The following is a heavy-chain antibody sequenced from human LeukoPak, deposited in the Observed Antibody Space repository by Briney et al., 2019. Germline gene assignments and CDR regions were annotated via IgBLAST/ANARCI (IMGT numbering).Heavy chain of an antibody. CDR2: IRSKANSYAT. V-gene: IGHV3-73*01. CDR1: GFTFSGSA. CDR3: TSLGESITMVRGVIPNDY. J-gene: IGHJ4*02. D-gene: IGHD3-10*01. Sequence: PGGSLRLSCAASGFTFSGSAMHWVRQASGKGLEWVGRIRSKANSYATAYAASVKGRFTISRDDSKNTAYLQMNSLKTEDTAVYYCTSLGESITMVRGVIPNDYWGQGTLVTVSS.